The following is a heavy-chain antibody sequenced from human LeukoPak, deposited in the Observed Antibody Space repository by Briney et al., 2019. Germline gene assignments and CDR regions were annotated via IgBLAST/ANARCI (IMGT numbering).Heavy chain of an antibody. CDR2: IYTSGST. V-gene: IGHV4-4*07. D-gene: IGHD6-19*01. CDR3: AREPHLAVAQYYYYYYYMDV. J-gene: IGHJ6*03. CDR1: GGSISSYY. Sequence: SETLSLTCTVSGGSISSYYWSWIRQPAGKGLEWIGRIYTSGSTNYNPSLKSRVTMSVDTSKNQFSLKLSSVTAADTAVYYCAREPHLAVAQYYYYYYYMDVWGKGTTVTVSS.